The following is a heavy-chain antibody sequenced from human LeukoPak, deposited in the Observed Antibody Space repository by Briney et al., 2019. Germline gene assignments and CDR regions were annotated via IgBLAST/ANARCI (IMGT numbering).Heavy chain of an antibody. CDR2: ISGSGST. CDR3: AKDSRAGSPRAFDI. J-gene: IGHJ3*02. Sequence: PGGSLRLSCAASGFILTNYAITWVRQAPGKGLEWVSTISGSGSTYYPDSVKGRFTISRDNSKNTLYLQMNDLRAEDTAIYYCAKDSRAGSPRAFDIWGQGIMVTVSS. V-gene: IGHV3-23*01. CDR1: GFILTNYA.